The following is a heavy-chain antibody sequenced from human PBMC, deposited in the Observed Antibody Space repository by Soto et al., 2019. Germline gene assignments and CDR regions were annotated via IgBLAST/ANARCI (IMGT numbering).Heavy chain of an antibody. CDR3: AKYQWNPGAFDP. V-gene: IGHV4-34*01. J-gene: IGHJ5*02. CDR2: INHRGTA. CDR1: GGSLSDYY. Sequence: QVQLQQWGAGLLKPSETLSLTCAVYGGSLSDYYWNWLRQPPGKGLEWIGEINHRGTASYNPSLKSRVDRSVETDLTKFPLKLRSVTAADTAIYYCAKYQWNPGAFDPWGPGTQVTVSS. D-gene: IGHD6-19*01.